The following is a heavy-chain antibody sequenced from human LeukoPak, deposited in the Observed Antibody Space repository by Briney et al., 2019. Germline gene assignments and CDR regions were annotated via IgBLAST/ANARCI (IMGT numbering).Heavy chain of an antibody. CDR1: GGSISSGDYY. D-gene: IGHD3-10*02. V-gene: IGHV4-30-4*08. CDR3: ARATSLFGVAGWFDP. CDR2: IYYSGST. J-gene: IGHJ5*02. Sequence: PSETLSLTCTVSGGSISSGDYYWSWIRQPPGKGLEWIGYIYYSGSTYYNPSLKSRVTISVDTSKNQFSLKLSSVTAADTAVYYCARATSLFGVAGWFDPWGQGTLVTVSS.